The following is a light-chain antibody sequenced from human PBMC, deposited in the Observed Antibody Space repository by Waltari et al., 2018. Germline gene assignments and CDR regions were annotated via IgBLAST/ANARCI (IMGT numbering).Light chain of an antibody. J-gene: IGKJ2*03. CDR2: ESS. Sequence: EIVLTQSPATLSLSPGERATLSCRASQSVSSYLAWYQQKPGQAPRLLIYESSNRATGIPARFSGSGSGTDSTLTISGLEPEDFAVYYCQQRSNGSPMYSFGQGTKLEIK. CDR1: QSVSSY. V-gene: IGKV3-11*01. CDR3: QQRSNGSPMYS.